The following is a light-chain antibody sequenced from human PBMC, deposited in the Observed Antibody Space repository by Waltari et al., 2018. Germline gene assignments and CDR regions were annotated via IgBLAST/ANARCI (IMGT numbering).Light chain of an antibody. Sequence: EIVLMRSPGTLSLSLGERATVSCRASQSVSRALAWYQQKPGQAPRLLIYGASPRATGIPDRFSGSGSGTDFSLTISRLEPDDFAVYYCQHYLRLPVTFGQGTTVEI. CDR1: QSVSRA. J-gene: IGKJ1*01. CDR3: QHYLRLPVT. V-gene: IGKV3-20*01. CDR2: GAS.